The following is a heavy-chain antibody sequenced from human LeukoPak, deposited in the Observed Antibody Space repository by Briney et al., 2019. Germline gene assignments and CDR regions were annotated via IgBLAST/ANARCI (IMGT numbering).Heavy chain of an antibody. Sequence: GGSLRLSCAASGFTFSYYAMNWVRQAPGKGLEWVSSISTRSTYIYYADSLKGRFTISRDNAENSLYLQMNSLRAEDTAVYYCARETPDGYDYWGQGTLVTVSS. CDR2: ISTRSTYI. CDR1: GFTFSYYA. CDR3: ARETPDGYDY. J-gene: IGHJ4*02. V-gene: IGHV3-21*01. D-gene: IGHD5-24*01.